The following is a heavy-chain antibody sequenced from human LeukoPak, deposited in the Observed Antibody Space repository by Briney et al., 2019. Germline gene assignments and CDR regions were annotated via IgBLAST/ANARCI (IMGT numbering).Heavy chain of an antibody. CDR3: ARGLSSSSWYY. CDR1: GGSFSGYY. D-gene: IGHD6-13*01. J-gene: IGHJ4*02. CDR2: INHSGST. Sequence: SETLSLTCAVYGGSFSGYYWSWIRQPPGKGLEWIGEINHSGSTNYNPSLKSRVAISVDTSKNQFSLKLSSVTAADTAVYYCARGLSSSSWYYWGQGTLVTVSS. V-gene: IGHV4-34*01.